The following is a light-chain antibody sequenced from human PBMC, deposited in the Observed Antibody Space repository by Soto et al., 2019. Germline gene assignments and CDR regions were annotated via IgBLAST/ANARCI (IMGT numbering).Light chain of an antibody. Sequence: QSVLTQPPSVSGAPGQRVTISCIGSSSNIGAGYDVHWYQQLRGTAPKLLIYGNTNRPSGVPDRFSGSKSGTSASLAITGLQAEDEADYYCQSYDSSLSGLVFGGGTKVTVL. CDR1: SSNIGAGYD. J-gene: IGLJ2*01. CDR3: QSYDSSLSGLV. CDR2: GNT. V-gene: IGLV1-40*01.